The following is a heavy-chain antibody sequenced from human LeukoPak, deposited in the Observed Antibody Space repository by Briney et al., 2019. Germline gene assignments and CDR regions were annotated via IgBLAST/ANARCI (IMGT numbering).Heavy chain of an antibody. D-gene: IGHD3-16*01. CDR3: VRALGGSGDY. CDR2: INSDGSST. J-gene: IGHJ4*02. V-gene: IGHV3-74*01. CDR1: GFTFSSYA. Sequence: GRSLRLSCAASGFTFSSYAMHWVRQAPGKGLVWVSRINSDGSSTSYAESVKGRFTISRDNAKNTLYLQMNSLRGEDTAVYYCVRALGGSGDYCGQGTLVTVSS.